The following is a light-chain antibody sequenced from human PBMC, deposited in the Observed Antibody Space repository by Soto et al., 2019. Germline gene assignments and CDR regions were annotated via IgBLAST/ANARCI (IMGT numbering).Light chain of an antibody. CDR1: QGISSW. CDR2: AAS. V-gene: IGKV1-12*01. Sequence: DIQMTQSPSSVSASLGDRVTITCRASQGISSWLAWYQQKPGKPPKRLIYAASSLQSGVPSRFRGSGSGTEFIFTISSLQPEDVETYYCLQHYSFPRTFGQGTKVDIK. J-gene: IGKJ1*01. CDR3: LQHYSFPRT.